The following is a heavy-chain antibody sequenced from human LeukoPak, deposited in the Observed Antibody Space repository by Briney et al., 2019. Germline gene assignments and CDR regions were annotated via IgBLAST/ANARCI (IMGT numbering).Heavy chain of an antibody. Sequence: GGSLRLSCAASGFTFSSYWIHWVRQAPGKGLVWVSRIYSDATYYADSVRGRFTISRDNAKNTLYLQMNSLRAEDTAVYYCARESYDSSGYYYGGGLDYWGQGTLVTVSS. CDR1: GFTFSSYW. D-gene: IGHD3-22*01. V-gene: IGHV3-74*01. CDR3: ARESYDSSGYYYGGGLDY. CDR2: IYSDAT. J-gene: IGHJ4*02.